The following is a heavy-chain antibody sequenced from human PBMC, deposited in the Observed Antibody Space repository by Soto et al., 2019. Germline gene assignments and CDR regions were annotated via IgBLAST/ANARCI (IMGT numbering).Heavy chain of an antibody. Sequence: SVKVSCKASGGTFSSYAISWVRQAPGQGLEWMGGIIPIFGTANYAQKFQGRVTITADESTSTAYMELSSLRSEDTAVYYCASERKSSGWYAWFDPWGQGTLVTVSS. D-gene: IGHD6-19*01. J-gene: IGHJ5*02. CDR1: GGTFSSYA. CDR2: IIPIFGTA. V-gene: IGHV1-69*13. CDR3: ASERKSSGWYAWFDP.